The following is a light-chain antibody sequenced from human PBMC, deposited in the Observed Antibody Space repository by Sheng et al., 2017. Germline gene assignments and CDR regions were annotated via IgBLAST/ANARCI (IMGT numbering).Light chain of an antibody. Sequence: QSALAQPPSASGSPGQSVTISCSGTNSDIGGYNYVSLYQRHPGKAPKLIIYEVNQRPSGVSDRFSGSKSGNTASLAVSGLQAEDEADYFCSSYAGSHTLVFGGGTKLSVL. CDR1: NSDIGGYNY. CDR2: EVN. CDR3: SSYAGSHTLV. J-gene: IGLJ2*01. V-gene: IGLV2-8*01.